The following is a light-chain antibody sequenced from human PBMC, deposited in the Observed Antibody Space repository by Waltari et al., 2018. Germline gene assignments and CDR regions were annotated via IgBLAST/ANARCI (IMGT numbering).Light chain of an antibody. J-gene: IGKJ1*01. V-gene: IGKV1-39*01. CDR1: QSIDFY. CDR2: ASN. Sequence: DIQITQSPSSLSASVGDRITITCRASQSIDFYLHWYRQRPGQAPELLIYASNILQSWVPSRFRGSGSGTEFTLTISSLQTEDFAIYYCQQSYSSPWTFGPGTKVEIK. CDR3: QQSYSSPWT.